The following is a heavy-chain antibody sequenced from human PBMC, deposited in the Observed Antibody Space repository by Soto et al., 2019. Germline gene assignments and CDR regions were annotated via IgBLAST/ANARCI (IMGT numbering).Heavy chain of an antibody. CDR1: EGSIISSGYY. Sequence: SEMQCLRCXVAEGSIISSGYYCSWIRQPPGKGLEWIGSIYYSGSTYYNPSLKSRVTISVDTSKNQFSLKLSSVTAADTAVYYCARDRYSYYDFWSGSLPYYYYGIDVWGQGTKVTVSS. J-gene: IGHJ6*02. CDR2: IYYSGST. CDR3: ARDRYSYYDFWSGSLPYYYYGIDV. D-gene: IGHD3-3*01. V-gene: IGHV4-39*02.